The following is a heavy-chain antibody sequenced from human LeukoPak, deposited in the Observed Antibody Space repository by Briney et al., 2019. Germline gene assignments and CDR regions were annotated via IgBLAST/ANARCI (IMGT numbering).Heavy chain of an antibody. Sequence: GRSQGLSCAASGFTFDDYAMHWVRQAPGKGLEWVSGISWNSGSIGYADSVKGRFTISRDNAKNSLYLQMNSLRAEDTALYYCAKSGSSDYYDSSGYPWFDPWGQGTLVTVSS. J-gene: IGHJ5*02. V-gene: IGHV3-9*01. D-gene: IGHD3-22*01. CDR1: GFTFDDYA. CDR3: AKSGSSDYYDSSGYPWFDP. CDR2: ISWNSGSI.